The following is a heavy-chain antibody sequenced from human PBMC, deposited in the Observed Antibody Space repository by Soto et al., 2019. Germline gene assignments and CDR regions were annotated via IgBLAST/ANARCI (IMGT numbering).Heavy chain of an antibody. J-gene: IGHJ4*02. CDR1: GGSISRYY. D-gene: IGHD3-16*01. CDR3: ARVMSGYAYGYYDF. Sequence: LSLTCTVSGGSISRYYWTWIRQPPGKGLERIGYIFYDGSTNYTPSLRSRASISVDTSKNQFSLELNSVTSADTAVYYCARVMSGYAYGYYDFWGQGALVTVSS. CDR2: IFYDGST. V-gene: IGHV4-59*01.